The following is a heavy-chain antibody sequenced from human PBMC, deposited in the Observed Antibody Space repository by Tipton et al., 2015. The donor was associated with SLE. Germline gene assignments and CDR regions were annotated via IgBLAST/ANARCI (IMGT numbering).Heavy chain of an antibody. V-gene: IGHV4-38-2*02. Sequence: TLSLTCTVSGFSISGYYWGWIRQPPGKGLEWLGTTYHSGTTYYNPSLKSRLTLSIDTSKNQFSLKLSSVTAADTAVYYCVRLELPATKADYWGPGTLVTVSS. D-gene: IGHD5-24*01. CDR3: VRLELPATKADY. J-gene: IGHJ4*02. CDR1: GFSISGYY. CDR2: TYHSGTT.